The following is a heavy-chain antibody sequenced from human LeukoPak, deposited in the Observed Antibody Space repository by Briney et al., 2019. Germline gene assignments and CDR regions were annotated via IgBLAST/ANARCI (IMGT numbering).Heavy chain of an antibody. D-gene: IGHD5-24*01. Sequence: SETLSLTCTVSGGSISSYYWSWIRQPPGKGLEWIGEINHSGSTNYNPSLKSRVTISVDTSRNQFSLKLSSVTAADTAVYYCARGGSEMATLSCYDYWGQGTLVTVSS. CDR1: GGSISSYY. J-gene: IGHJ4*02. V-gene: IGHV4-34*01. CDR3: ARGGSEMATLSCYDY. CDR2: INHSGST.